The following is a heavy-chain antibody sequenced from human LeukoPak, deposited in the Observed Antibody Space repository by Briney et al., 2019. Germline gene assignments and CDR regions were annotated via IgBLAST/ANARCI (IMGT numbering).Heavy chain of an antibody. V-gene: IGHV3-30*07. CDR2: IAYDESFK. Sequence: SGGSLRLSCEASGFTLSSYTMHWVRQAPGKGLEWVALIAYDESFKYYADSVRGRITISRDSAKTTLYLQMNSLRTEGTAVYYCAREANAFDIWGQGTVVTVSS. CDR3: AREANAFDI. J-gene: IGHJ3*02. CDR1: GFTLSSYT.